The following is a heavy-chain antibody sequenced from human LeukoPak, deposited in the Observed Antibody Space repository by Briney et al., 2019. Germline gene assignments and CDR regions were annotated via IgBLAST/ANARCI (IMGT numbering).Heavy chain of an antibody. CDR3: ARPYYYDSSGYYL. J-gene: IGHJ5*02. D-gene: IGHD3-22*01. Sequence: GGSLRLSCAASGFTFSSYAMSWVRQAPGKGLEWVSVIYSGGSTYYADSVKGRFTISRDNSKNTLYLQMNSLRAEDTAVYYCARPYYYDSSGYYLWGQGTLVTVSS. V-gene: IGHV3-53*01. CDR2: IYSGGST. CDR1: GFTFSSYA.